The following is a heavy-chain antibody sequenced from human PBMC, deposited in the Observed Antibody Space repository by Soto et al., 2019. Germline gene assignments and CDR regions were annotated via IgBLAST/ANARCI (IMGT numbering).Heavy chain of an antibody. CDR2: IVVGSGNT. CDR1: GFTFTSSA. J-gene: IGHJ6*02. Sequence: EASVKVSCKASGFTFTSSAVQWVRQARGQRLEWIGWIVVGSGNTNYAQKFQERVTITRDMSTSTAYMELSSLRSEDTAVYYCAADHDWEWLLSDYGMDVLGQGTTVTVSS. CDR3: AADHDWEWLLSDYGMDV. V-gene: IGHV1-58*01. D-gene: IGHD3-3*01.